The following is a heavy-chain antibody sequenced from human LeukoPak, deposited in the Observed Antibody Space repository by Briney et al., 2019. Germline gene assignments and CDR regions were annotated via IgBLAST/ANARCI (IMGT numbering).Heavy chain of an antibody. CDR3: ARARGCSSTSCYRGPNWFDP. J-gene: IGHJ5*02. Sequence: SVKVSCKASGYTFTSYDINWVRQATGQGLEWMGWMNPNSGNTGYAQKFQGRVTMTRNTSISTAYMELSSLRSEDTAVYYCARARGCSSTSCYRGPNWFDPWGQGTLVTVSS. CDR1: GYTFTSYD. V-gene: IGHV1-8*01. D-gene: IGHD2-2*01. CDR2: MNPNSGNT.